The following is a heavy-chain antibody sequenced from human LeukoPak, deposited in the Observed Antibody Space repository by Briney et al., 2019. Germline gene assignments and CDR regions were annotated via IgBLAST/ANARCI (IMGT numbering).Heavy chain of an antibody. J-gene: IGHJ4*02. CDR3: ARDGRADGITIFGVAISPYWFDY. Sequence: ASVKVSCKASGYTFTSYGISWVRQAPGQGLEWMGWISAYNGNTNYAQKLQGRVTMTTDTSTSTAYMELRSLRSDDTAVYYCARDGRADGITIFGVAISPYWFDYWGQGTLVTVSS. D-gene: IGHD3-3*01. V-gene: IGHV1-18*01. CDR2: ISAYNGNT. CDR1: GYTFTSYG.